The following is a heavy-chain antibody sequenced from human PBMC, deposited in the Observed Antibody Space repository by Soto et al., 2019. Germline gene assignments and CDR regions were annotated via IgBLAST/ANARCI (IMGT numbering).Heavy chain of an antibody. Sequence: PSETLSLTCAVSGGSISSSNWWSWVRQPPGKGLEWIGEIYHSGSTNYNPSLKSRVTISVDKSKNQFSLKLSSVTAADKAVYYCARVLQPYYYYGMDVWGQGTTVTVSS. CDR1: GGSISSSNW. CDR2: IYHSGST. V-gene: IGHV4-4*02. D-gene: IGHD2-2*01. CDR3: ARVLQPYYYYGMDV. J-gene: IGHJ6*02.